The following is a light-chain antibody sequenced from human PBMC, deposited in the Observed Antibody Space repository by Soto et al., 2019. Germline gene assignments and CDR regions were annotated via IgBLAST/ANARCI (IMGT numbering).Light chain of an antibody. Sequence: EIVMTQSPATLSVSPGERATLSCKASQSVTYNLAWYQQKPGQAPRLLIYGASTRPAGVPARFSGRGSGTEFTLTITSLQSEDFAVYYCQQYNDWLWTFGQGTKV. CDR1: QSVTYN. J-gene: IGKJ1*01. CDR2: GAS. CDR3: QQYNDWLWT. V-gene: IGKV3-15*01.